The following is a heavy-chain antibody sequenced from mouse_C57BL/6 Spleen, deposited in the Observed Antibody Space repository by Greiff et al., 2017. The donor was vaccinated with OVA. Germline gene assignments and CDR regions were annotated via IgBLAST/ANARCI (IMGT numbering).Heavy chain of an antibody. CDR1: GYSFTDYN. D-gene: IGHD2-1*01. J-gene: IGHJ4*01. CDR2: INPNYGTT. V-gene: IGHV1-39*01. Sequence: QLQQSGPELVKPGASVKISCKASGYSFTDYNMHWVKQSNGKSLEWIGVINPNYGTTSYHPKFKGKATLTVDQSSSTSYMQLNSLTSEDSADYYCARSELLPPAMDYWGQGTSVTVSS. CDR3: ARSELLPPAMDY.